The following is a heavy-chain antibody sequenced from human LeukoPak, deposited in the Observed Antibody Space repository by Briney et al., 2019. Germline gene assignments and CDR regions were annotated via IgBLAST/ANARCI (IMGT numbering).Heavy chain of an antibody. CDR2: IYYSGST. CDR3: AKDCSGGSCYFDY. J-gene: IGHJ4*02. Sequence: KPSETLSLTCTVSGGSIGSSSYYWGWIRQPPGKGLEWLGSIYYSGSTYYNPSLKSRVTISVDTSKNQFSLKLSSVTAADTAVYYCAKDCSGGSCYFDYWGQGTLVTVSS. CDR1: GGSIGSSSYY. D-gene: IGHD2-15*01. V-gene: IGHV4-39*01.